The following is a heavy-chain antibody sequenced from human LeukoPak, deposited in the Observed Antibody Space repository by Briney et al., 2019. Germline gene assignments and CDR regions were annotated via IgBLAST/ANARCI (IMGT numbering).Heavy chain of an antibody. D-gene: IGHD4-11*01. J-gene: IGHJ4*02. V-gene: IGHV1-18*01. CDR3: ARAGTTLLPDY. CDR1: GYTFKSYG. CDR2: ISAHNGKT. Sequence: GASVKVSCKASGYTFKSYGIIWVRQAPGQGLQWMGWISAHNGKTNYAQNLQGRVTMTTDTSTNTVYLELRSLTSDDTAVYYCARAGTTLLPDYWGQGTLVTVSS.